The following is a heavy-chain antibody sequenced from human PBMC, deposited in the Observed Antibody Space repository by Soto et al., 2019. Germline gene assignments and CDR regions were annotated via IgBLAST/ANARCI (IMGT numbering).Heavy chain of an antibody. CDR3: AGTNGDYPFYYFDY. Sequence: QVQLVQSGAEVKKPGASVKVSCKASGYTFTSYGISWVRQAPGQGLEWMGWISAYNGNTNYAQKLQGRVTMTTDTXXSTAYMELRSLRSDDTAVYYCAGTNGDYPFYYFDYWGQGTLVTVSS. J-gene: IGHJ4*02. D-gene: IGHD4-17*01. CDR2: ISAYNGNT. V-gene: IGHV1-18*01. CDR1: GYTFTSYG.